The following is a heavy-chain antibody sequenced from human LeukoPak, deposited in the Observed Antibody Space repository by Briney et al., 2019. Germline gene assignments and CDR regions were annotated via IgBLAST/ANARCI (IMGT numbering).Heavy chain of an antibody. J-gene: IGHJ3*02. D-gene: IGHD1-26*01. CDR2: IYYSGST. Sequence: SETLSLTCAVYGGSFSGYYWSWIRQPPGKGLEWIGYIYYSGSTNYNPSLKSRVTISVDTSKNQFSLKLSSVTAADTAVYYCARVPYYDAFDIWGQGTMVTVSS. CDR3: ARVPYYDAFDI. V-gene: IGHV4-59*01. CDR1: GGSFSGYY.